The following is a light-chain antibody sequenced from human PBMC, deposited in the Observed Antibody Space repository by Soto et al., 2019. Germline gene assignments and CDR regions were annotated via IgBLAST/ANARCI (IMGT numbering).Light chain of an antibody. V-gene: IGKV2-28*01. CDR2: LGS. CDR1: QSLLHSNGYNY. J-gene: IGKJ4*01. CDR3: MQALQSPLT. Sequence: DIVMTQSPLSLPVTPGEPASISCRSSQSLLHSNGYNYLDWYLQKPGQSPQLLIYLGSNRASGVPDRFSGSGSGTDFTLKISRVEAEDVGVYYWMQALQSPLTFGGGTKLEIK.